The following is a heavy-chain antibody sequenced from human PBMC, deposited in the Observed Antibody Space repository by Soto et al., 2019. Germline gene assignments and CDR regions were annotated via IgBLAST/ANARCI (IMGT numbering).Heavy chain of an antibody. CDR1: GFSISSNY. V-gene: IGHV3-53*02. CDR2: TFSGGNT. CDR3: ARKPPSAIQGWAFGMDV. Sequence: ELQLVETGGGLIQTGGSLRLSCAASGFSISSNYIAWVRQPPGKGLEWVSTTFSGGNTEYAASVKGRCSISRDNYKTTLYLQMDNLRVEGTAVYYCARKPPSAIQGWAFGMDVWGQGTTVSVSS. J-gene: IGHJ6*02. D-gene: IGHD2-21*01.